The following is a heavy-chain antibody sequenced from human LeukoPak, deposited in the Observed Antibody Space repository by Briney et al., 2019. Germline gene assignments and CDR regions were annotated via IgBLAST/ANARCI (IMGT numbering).Heavy chain of an antibody. Sequence: ASLKVSCKASGYTFTGYYIHWVRQAPGQGLQWMGWINPNSGDTHFTQKFQGRVTMTRDTSISTAYMDLSRLTSDDTAIYYCARDWRGSYFPDFWGQGTLVTVSS. V-gene: IGHV1-2*02. CDR2: INPNSGDT. J-gene: IGHJ4*02. D-gene: IGHD1-26*01. CDR1: GYTFTGYY. CDR3: ARDWRGSYFPDF.